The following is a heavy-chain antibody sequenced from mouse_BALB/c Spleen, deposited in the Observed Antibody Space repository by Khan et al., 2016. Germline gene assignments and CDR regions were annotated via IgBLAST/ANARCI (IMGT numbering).Heavy chain of an antibody. CDR2: IRYSGST. J-gene: IGHJ1*01. V-gene: IGHV3-2*02. CDR1: GYSITSDYA. D-gene: IGHD1-2*01. CDR3: TRSPTATRYFEV. Sequence: EVQLQESGPGLVKPSQSLSLTCTVTGYSITSDYAWNWIRQFPGNELEWMGYIRYSGSTTYNPSLKSRISITRDTSKNQFFLQLYSVTTEDTATYYCTRSPTATRYFEVWGAGTTVTVSS.